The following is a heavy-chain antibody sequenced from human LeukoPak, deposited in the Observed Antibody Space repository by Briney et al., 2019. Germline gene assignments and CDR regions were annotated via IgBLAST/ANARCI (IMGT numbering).Heavy chain of an antibody. V-gene: IGHV3-53*01. J-gene: IGHJ4*02. CDR2: IYSGGST. CDR1: GFTVSSNY. CDR3: AGGLPLGIIDY. Sequence: GGSLRFSCAASGFTVSSNYMTWVRQAPGKGLEWVSVIYSGGSTYYADSVKGRFTISRDNSKNTLYLQINSLRAEDTAVYYCAGGLPLGIIDYWGQGTLVTVSS. D-gene: IGHD1-14*01.